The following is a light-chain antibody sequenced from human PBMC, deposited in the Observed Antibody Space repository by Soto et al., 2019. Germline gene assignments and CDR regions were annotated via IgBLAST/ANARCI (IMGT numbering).Light chain of an antibody. J-gene: IGKJ1*01. CDR2: GAS. CDR1: QSVSSN. V-gene: IGKV3D-15*01. Sequence: EIVMTQSPATLSVSPGERATLSCRASQSVSSNLAWYQQKPGQAPRLLIYGASNRATGIPDRFSGSGSGTDFTLTISRLEPEDFAVYYCQQYNSWRTFGQGTKVDIK. CDR3: QQYNSWRT.